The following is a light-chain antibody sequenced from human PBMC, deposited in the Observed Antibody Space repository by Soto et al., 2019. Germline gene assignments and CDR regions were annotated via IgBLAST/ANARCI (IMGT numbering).Light chain of an antibody. CDR1: QSVSSD. Sequence: EIVLTLSPSTLSMFPRERATLSCRASQSVSSDLGWYQQKPGQAPRLLIHGAFIRAAGVPARFSGSGSGTEFTLTISSLQSEDSAVYYCQQYNDWPLTVGGGTKVDIK. CDR3: QQYNDWPLT. V-gene: IGKV3-15*01. CDR2: GAF. J-gene: IGKJ4*01.